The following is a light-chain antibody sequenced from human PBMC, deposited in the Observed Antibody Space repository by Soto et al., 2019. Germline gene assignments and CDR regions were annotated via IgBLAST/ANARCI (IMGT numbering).Light chain of an antibody. CDR1: SSNIGSNT. Sequence: QSVLTQPPSASGTPGQRVTISCSGSSSNIGSNTVNWYQQLPGTAPKLLIYSNNQRPSGVPDRFSGSKSGTSASLAISGLQSDDEADYYCAAWDDSLEVFGTGPKVTVL. CDR2: SNN. J-gene: IGLJ1*01. V-gene: IGLV1-44*01. CDR3: AAWDDSLEV.